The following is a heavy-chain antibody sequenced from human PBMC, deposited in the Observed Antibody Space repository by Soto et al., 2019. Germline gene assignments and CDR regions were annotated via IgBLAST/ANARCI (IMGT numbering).Heavy chain of an antibody. J-gene: IGHJ3*02. CDR3: ARVERGTATTVVDAFDI. D-gene: IGHD1-1*01. CDR1: GGFVSSGSYY. CDR2: MSHSGGT. V-gene: IGHV4-34*01. Sequence: QVQLQQWGAGLLKPSETLSLTCAVYGGFVSSGSYYWSWIRQPPGKGLEWIGEMSHSGGTHFNPSPKSRVTISVHTSKSQFSLKMSSVTAADTALYYCARVERGTATTVVDAFDIWGPGTMVTVSS.